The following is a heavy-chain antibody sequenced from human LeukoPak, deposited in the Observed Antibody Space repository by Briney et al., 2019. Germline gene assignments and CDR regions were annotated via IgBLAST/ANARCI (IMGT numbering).Heavy chain of an antibody. CDR3: VRDNHGYAFDI. V-gene: IGHV3-74*01. Sequence: GGSPRLSCAASGFTFSNYWMHWVRQAPGKGLVWVSRIKGDGSDTIYADSVKGRFTISRDNAKNTMFLQMNSLRDEDTAVYYCVRDNHGYAFDIWGQGTLVAVSS. J-gene: IGHJ3*02. D-gene: IGHD1-14*01. CDR1: GFTFSNYW. CDR2: IKGDGSDT.